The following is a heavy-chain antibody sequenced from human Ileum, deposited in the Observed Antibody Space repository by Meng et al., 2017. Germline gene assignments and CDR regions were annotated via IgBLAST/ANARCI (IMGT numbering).Heavy chain of an antibody. CDR1: GGSISSSNW. CDR3: ASLRYNWNYSADY. Sequence: QGRLLASGPGLVEPSGTLSLTCAVSGGSISSSNWWSWVRQPPGKGLEWIGEIYHSGSTNYNPSLKNRVTISVDKSKNQFSLKLSSVTAADTAVYYCASLRYNWNYSADYWGQGTLVTVSS. V-gene: IGHV4-4*02. J-gene: IGHJ4*02. CDR2: IYHSGST. D-gene: IGHD1-7*01.